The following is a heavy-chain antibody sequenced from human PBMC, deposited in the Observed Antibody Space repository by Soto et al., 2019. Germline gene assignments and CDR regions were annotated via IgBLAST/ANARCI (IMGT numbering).Heavy chain of an antibody. J-gene: IGHJ4*02. D-gene: IGHD5-12*01. CDR1: GGSLSSGGYY. Sequence: QVQLQESGPGLVKPSQTLSLTCTLSGGSLSSGGYYWSWIRQHPGKGLEWIGYINYRGSTSYNPSLKGRVSMSVDTSKNHFSLTLSSVTAADTAVYYCARDQRGFGGNGFYFFDFWGQGTLATVSS. CDR3: ARDQRGFGGNGFYFFDF. V-gene: IGHV4-31*03. CDR2: INYRGST.